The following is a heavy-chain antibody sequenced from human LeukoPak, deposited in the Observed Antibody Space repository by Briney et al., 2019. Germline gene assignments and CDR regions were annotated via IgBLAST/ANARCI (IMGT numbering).Heavy chain of an antibody. CDR1: GGTFSSYA. Sequence: SVKVSCKASGGTFSSYAISWVRQAPGQGLEWMGRIISIFGIANYAQKFQGRVTITADKSTSTAYMELSSLRSEDTAVYYCARDQDSSSSGDYWGQGTLVTVSS. CDR3: ARDQDSSSSGDY. J-gene: IGHJ4*02. D-gene: IGHD6-13*01. CDR2: IISIFGIA. V-gene: IGHV1-69*04.